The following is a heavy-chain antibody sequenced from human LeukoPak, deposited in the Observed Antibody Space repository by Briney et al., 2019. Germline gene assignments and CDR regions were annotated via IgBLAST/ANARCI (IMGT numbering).Heavy chain of an antibody. CDR1: GCTSSSYW. CDR2: IKQDGSEK. CDR3: ARDRGSSGWYEFDY. D-gene: IGHD6-19*01. J-gene: IGHJ4*02. V-gene: IGHV3-7*01. Sequence: ESLSLSCAAYGCTSSSYWWSWIRQAPGKGLEWVANIKQDGSEKYYVDSVKGRFTISRDNAKNSLYLQMNSLRAEDTAVYYCARDRGSSGWYEFDYWGQGTLVTVSS.